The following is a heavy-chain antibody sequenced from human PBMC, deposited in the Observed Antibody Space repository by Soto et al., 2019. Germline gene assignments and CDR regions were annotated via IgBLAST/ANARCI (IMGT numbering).Heavy chain of an antibody. Sequence: LRLSCAASGFTFSSYAMSWVRQAPGKGLEWVSAISGSGGSTYYADSVKGRFTISRDNSKNTLYLQMNSLRAEDTAVYYCAKDIGIGRYGMDVWGQGTTVTVSS. J-gene: IGHJ6*02. D-gene: IGHD1-26*01. CDR3: AKDIGIGRYGMDV. CDR1: GFTFSSYA. CDR2: ISGSGGST. V-gene: IGHV3-23*01.